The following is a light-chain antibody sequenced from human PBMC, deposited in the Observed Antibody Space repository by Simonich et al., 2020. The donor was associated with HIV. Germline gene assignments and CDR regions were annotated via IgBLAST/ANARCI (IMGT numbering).Light chain of an antibody. J-gene: IGKJ4*01. CDR3: QQYGSSLPLT. CDR1: QSVSSNF. CDR2: TSS. Sequence: EIVLTQSPGTLSLSPGERATLSCRASQSVSSNFLAWYQQKPGQAPRLLIYTSSYRTTGIPDRFSGSGSGTDFTLTISRLEPEDFAVYYCQQYGSSLPLTFGGGTKVEIK. V-gene: IGKV3-20*01.